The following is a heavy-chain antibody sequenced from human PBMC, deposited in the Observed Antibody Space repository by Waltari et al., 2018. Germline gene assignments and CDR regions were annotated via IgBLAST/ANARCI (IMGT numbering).Heavy chain of an antibody. J-gene: IGHJ4*02. CDR1: GYSISSGYY. D-gene: IGHD4-17*01. V-gene: IGHV4-38-2*01. Sequence: QVQLQESGPGLVKPSETLSLTCAVSGYSISSGYYWGWIRQPPGKGLEWIGSIYHSGSTYYNPSLKSRVTISVDTSKNQFSLKLSSVTAADTAVYYCAKTMVTNLIDYWGQGTLVTVSS. CDR3: AKTMVTNLIDY. CDR2: IYHSGST.